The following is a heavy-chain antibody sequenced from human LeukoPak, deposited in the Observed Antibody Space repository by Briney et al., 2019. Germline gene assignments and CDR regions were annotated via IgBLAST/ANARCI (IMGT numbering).Heavy chain of an antibody. CDR1: GFTFSSYG. CDR3: AKDRSSSWFY. J-gene: IGHJ4*02. D-gene: IGHD6-13*01. V-gene: IGHV3-30*18. CDR2: ISYDGSNK. Sequence: PGGSLRLSCAASGFTFSSYGMHWVRQAPGKGLEWVAVISYDGSNKYYADSVKGRFTISRDNSKNTLYLQMNSLRAEDTAVYYCAKDRSSSWFYWGQGTLVTVSS.